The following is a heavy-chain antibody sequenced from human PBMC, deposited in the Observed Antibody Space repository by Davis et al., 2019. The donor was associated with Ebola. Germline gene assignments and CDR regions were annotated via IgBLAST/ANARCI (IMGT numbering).Heavy chain of an antibody. D-gene: IGHD3-22*01. CDR1: GFTFSSYW. Sequence: GESLKISCAASGFTFSSYWMHWVRQAPGKGLVWVSRINSDGSSTSYADSVKGRFTISRDNAKNTLYLQMNSLRAEDTAVYYCARDFYYDSSEGYFDLWGRGTLVTVSS. J-gene: IGHJ2*01. CDR3: ARDFYYDSSEGYFDL. V-gene: IGHV3-74*01. CDR2: INSDGSST.